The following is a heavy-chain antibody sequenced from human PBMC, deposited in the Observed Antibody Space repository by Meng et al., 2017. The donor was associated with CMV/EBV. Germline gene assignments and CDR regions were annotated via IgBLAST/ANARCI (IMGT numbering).Heavy chain of an antibody. CDR3: ARQTKGSSWYDRGNWFDP. CDR2: IEPSDSYT. Sequence: INRNWISWVRQMPGKGREWMGRIEPSDSYTNYSTTYKGHVTISADKSISTAYLQWSSMKASDTAMYYCARQTKGSSWYDRGNWFDPWGQGTLVTVSS. J-gene: IGHJ5*02. V-gene: IGHV5-10-1*01. D-gene: IGHD6-13*01. CDR1: INRNW.